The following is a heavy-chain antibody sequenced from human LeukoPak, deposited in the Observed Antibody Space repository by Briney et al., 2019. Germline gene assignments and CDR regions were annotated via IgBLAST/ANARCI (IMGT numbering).Heavy chain of an antibody. V-gene: IGHV3-7*01. Sequence: GGSLRLSCVASGLSISNFWMHWVRQAPGKGLEWVAIINKDGNEERYVDSVKGRFTLPRDNAKNSLYLQMNSLRAEDTALYYCVTDGDKWNDFEYWGQGTLVTVSP. J-gene: IGHJ4*02. CDR1: GLSISNFW. CDR3: VTDGDKWNDFEY. CDR2: INKDGNEE. D-gene: IGHD1-1*01.